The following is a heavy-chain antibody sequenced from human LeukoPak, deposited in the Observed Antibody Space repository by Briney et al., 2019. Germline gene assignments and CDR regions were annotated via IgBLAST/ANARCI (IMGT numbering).Heavy chain of an antibody. CDR3: ARNLGYCTNGVCSYPY. CDR2: IYSDNT. V-gene: IGHV3-53*01. Sequence: GGSLRLSCTVSGFTVSSNSMSWVRQAPGKGLEWVSFIYSDNTHYSDSVKGRFTISRDNSKNTLYLQMNSLRAEDTALYYCARNLGYCTNGVCSYPYWGQGTLVTVSS. D-gene: IGHD2-8*01. CDR1: GFTVSSNS. J-gene: IGHJ4*02.